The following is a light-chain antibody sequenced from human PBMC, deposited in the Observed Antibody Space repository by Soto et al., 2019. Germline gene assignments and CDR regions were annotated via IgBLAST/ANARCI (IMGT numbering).Light chain of an antibody. V-gene: IGKV1-39*01. CDR2: AAS. CDR3: QQSYSTPIT. J-gene: IGKJ5*01. Sequence: IQMTQSPSSLSASVGDRVTITCQASQSISSYLNWYQQKPGKAPKLLIYAASSLQSGVPSRFSGSGSGTDFTLTISSLQPEDFATYYCQQSYSTPITFGQGTRLEI. CDR1: QSISSY.